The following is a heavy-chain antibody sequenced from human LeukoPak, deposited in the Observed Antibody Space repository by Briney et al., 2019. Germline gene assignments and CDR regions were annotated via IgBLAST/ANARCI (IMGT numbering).Heavy chain of an antibody. CDR2: MNPNSGNT. D-gene: IGHD5-24*01. Sequence: ASVKVSCKASGYTFTSYDINWVRQATGQGLEWMGWMNPNSGNTGYAQKFQGRVTMTRNTSISTAYMELSSLRSEDTAVNYCAREEMATMNWFDPWAREPWSPSPQ. CDR1: GYTFTSYD. CDR3: AREEMATMNWFDP. J-gene: IGHJ5*02. V-gene: IGHV1-8*01.